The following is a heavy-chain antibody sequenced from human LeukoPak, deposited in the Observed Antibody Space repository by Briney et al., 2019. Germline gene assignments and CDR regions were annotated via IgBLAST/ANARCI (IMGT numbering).Heavy chain of an antibody. CDR3: ARPQDHGGYVENFDI. CDR2: INPNSGGT. CDR1: GYTFSAYY. V-gene: IGHV1-2*02. J-gene: IGHJ3*02. Sequence: ASVKVSCKASGYTFSAYYIHWVRQAPGQGLEWMGWINPNSGGTNYALKFRGRVTMTRDTSISTANMELTSLRSDDTAVYYCARPQDHGGYVENFDIWGQGTLVTVSS. D-gene: IGHD4-23*01.